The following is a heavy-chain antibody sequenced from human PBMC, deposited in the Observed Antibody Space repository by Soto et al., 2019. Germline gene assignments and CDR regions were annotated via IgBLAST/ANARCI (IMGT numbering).Heavy chain of an antibody. Sequence: SETLSLTCAVYGGSFSGYYWSWIRQPPGKGLEWIGEINHSGSTNYNPSLKSRVTISVDTSKNQFSLKLSSVTAADTAVYYCARWARRFDAFDIWGQGTMVTVSS. CDR2: INHSGST. V-gene: IGHV4-34*01. J-gene: IGHJ3*02. CDR1: GGSFSGYY. CDR3: ARWARRFDAFDI.